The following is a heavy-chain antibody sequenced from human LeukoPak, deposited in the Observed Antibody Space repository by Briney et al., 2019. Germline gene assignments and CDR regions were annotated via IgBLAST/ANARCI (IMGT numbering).Heavy chain of an antibody. CDR3: ARDLNYYYYMDV. V-gene: IGHV4-39*07. CDR1: GGSISSSSYY. CDR2: IYYSGST. J-gene: IGHJ6*03. Sequence: SETLSLTCTVSGGSISSSSYYWGWIRQPPGKGLEWIGSIYYSGSTYYNPSPKSRVTISVDTSKNQFSLKLSSVTAADTAVYYCARDLNYYYYMDVWGKGTTVTVSS.